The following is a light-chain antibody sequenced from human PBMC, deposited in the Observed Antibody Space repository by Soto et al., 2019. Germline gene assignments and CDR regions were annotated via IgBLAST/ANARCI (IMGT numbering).Light chain of an antibody. Sequence: SGLTQPASVSGSPGQSITISCTGTSSDVGGYNYVSWYQHHPGRAPKLMIYEVSTRPSGVSNRFSGSKSGNTASLTISGLQAEDEADYYCSSYTSSTLFVFGTGTKVTVL. J-gene: IGLJ1*01. CDR3: SSYTSSTLFV. CDR1: SSDVGGYNY. CDR2: EVS. V-gene: IGLV2-14*01.